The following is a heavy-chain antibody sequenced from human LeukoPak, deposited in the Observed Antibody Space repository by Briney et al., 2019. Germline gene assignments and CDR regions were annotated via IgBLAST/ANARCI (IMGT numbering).Heavy chain of an antibody. J-gene: IGHJ1*01. Sequence: SETLSLTCTVSGASISSYFWTWIRQSPGRGLEWIGYISNIGSTNYNPSLKSRVTISGDTSKNQFSLKLSSVTAADTAVYYCVANGWYSLEHWGQGTLVIVSS. V-gene: IGHV4-59*12. CDR1: GASISSYF. CDR2: ISNIGST. D-gene: IGHD6-19*01. CDR3: VANGWYSLEH.